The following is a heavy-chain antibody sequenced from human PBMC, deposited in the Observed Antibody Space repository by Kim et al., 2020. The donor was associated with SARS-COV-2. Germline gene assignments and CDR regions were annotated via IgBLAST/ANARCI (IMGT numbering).Heavy chain of an antibody. CDR3: AKDFPHSSGWYKAFDY. CDR2: ISWNSGSI. Sequence: GGSLRLSCAASGFTFDDYAMHWVRQAPGKGLEWVSGISWNSGSIGYADSVKGRFTISRDNAKNSLYLQMNSLRAEDTALYYCAKDFPHSSGWYKAFDYWGQGTLVTVSS. D-gene: IGHD6-19*01. V-gene: IGHV3-9*01. J-gene: IGHJ4*02. CDR1: GFTFDDYA.